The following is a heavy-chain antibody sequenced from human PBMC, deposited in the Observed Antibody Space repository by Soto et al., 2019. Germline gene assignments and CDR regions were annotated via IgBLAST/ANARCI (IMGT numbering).Heavy chain of an antibody. CDR2: IIPIFGTA. CDR3: ARDPRQYNWFDP. V-gene: IGHV1-69*13. CDR1: GGTFSSYA. J-gene: IGHJ5*02. Sequence: GASVTVSCKASGGTFSSYAISWVRQAPGQGLEWMGGIIPIFGTANYAQKFQGRVTITADESTSTAYMELSSLRSEDTAVYYCARDPRQYNWFDPWGQGTLVTVSS. D-gene: IGHD4-4*01.